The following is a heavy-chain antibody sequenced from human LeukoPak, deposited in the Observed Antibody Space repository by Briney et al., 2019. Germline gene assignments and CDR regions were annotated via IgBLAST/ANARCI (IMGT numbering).Heavy chain of an antibody. V-gene: IGHV4-59*08. CDR3: ARHQLDAFDI. CDR2: IYYSGST. J-gene: IGHJ3*02. Sequence: SETLSFTCTVSGGSISSYYWSWIRQPPGKGLEWIGYIYYSGSTNYNPSLKSRVTISVDTSKNQFSLKLSSVTAADTAVYYCARHQLDAFDIWGQGTMVTVSS. CDR1: GGSISSYY.